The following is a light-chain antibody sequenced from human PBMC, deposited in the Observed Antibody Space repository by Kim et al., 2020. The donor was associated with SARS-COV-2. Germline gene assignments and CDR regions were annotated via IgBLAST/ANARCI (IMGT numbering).Light chain of an antibody. CDR1: QYVTRG. Sequence: PSPLPASVGDSVPITCRATQYVTRGLAWYPQKPGRAPKLLIYDASTLDRGVPSRFRGSGSGTEFTLTINSLQPDDFASYYCQHRQTFGQGTKVDIK. J-gene: IGKJ1*01. CDR2: DAS. V-gene: IGKV1-5*01. CDR3: QHRQT.